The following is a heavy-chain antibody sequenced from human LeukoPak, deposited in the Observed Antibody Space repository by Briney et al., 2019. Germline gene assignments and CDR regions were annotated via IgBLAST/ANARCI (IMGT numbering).Heavy chain of an antibody. J-gene: IGHJ6*02. CDR3: ARSSLGSSGYYPSFYYYYGMDV. V-gene: IGHV4-59*11. D-gene: IGHD3-22*01. CDR2: IYYSGST. CDR1: GGSISSHY. Sequence: SETLSLTCTVSGGSISSHYWSWIRQPPGKGLEWIGYIYYSGSTNYNPSLKSRVTISVDTSKNQFSLKLSSVTAADTAVYYCARSSLGSSGYYPSFYYYYGMDVWGQGTTVTVSS.